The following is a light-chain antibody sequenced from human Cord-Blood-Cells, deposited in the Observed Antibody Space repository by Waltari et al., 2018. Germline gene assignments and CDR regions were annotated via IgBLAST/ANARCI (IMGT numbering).Light chain of an antibody. Sequence: SYVLTQPPSVSVAPGKTARITCGGNNIGSKSVHWYQQKPGQAPVLVIYYDSDRPSGIPERFSGSNSGNTATLTISRVEAGDEADYYCQVWDSSSDVVFSGGTKLTVL. CDR1: NIGSKS. CDR3: QVWDSSSDVV. CDR2: YDS. J-gene: IGLJ2*01. V-gene: IGLV3-21*04.